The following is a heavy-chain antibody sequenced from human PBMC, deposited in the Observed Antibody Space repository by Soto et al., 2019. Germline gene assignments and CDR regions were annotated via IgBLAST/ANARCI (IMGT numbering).Heavy chain of an antibody. J-gene: IGHJ4*02. CDR3: ARDGPRGFGYG. CDR2: VNPYNDNT. CDR1: GYTFTIYG. D-gene: IGHD5-18*01. V-gene: IGHV1-18*01. Sequence: QVQVVQSGTEVKQPGASVKVSCKTSGYTFTIYGISWVRQAPGQGLEWIGWVNPYNDNTDYAQKVQGRVTVTADTSTSTAYLDLRSLRSDDTAVYYCARDGPRGFGYGWGQGTLVTVSS.